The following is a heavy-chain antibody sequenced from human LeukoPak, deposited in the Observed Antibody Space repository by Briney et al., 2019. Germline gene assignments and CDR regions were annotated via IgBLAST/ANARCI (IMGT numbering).Heavy chain of an antibody. CDR3: AGEGYNEASSYFDY. J-gene: IGHJ4*02. D-gene: IGHD5-24*01. V-gene: IGHV4-59*01. CDR1: GGSISSYY. CDR2: IYYSGST. Sequence: PSETLSLTCTVSGGSISSYYWSWIRQPPGKGLEWIGYIYYSGSTNYNPSLKSRVTISVDTSKNQFSLKLSSVTAADTAVYYCAGEGYNEASSYFDYWGQGTLVTVSS.